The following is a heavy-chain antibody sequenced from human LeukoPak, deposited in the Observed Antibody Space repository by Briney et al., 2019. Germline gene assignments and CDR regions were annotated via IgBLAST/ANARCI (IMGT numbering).Heavy chain of an antibody. V-gene: IGHV3-30*03. CDR3: ARDHGSYGYYYFDY. CDR1: GFTFSSYG. D-gene: IGHD5-18*01. Sequence: GRSLRLSCAASGFTFSSYGMHWVRQAPGKGLEWVAVISYDGSNKYYADSVKGRFTISRDNSKNTLYLQMNSLRAEDTAVYYCARDHGSYGYYYFDYWGQGTLVTVSS. J-gene: IGHJ4*02. CDR2: ISYDGSNK.